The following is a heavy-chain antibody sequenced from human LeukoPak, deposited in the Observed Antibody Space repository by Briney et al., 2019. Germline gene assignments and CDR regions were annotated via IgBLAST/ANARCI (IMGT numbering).Heavy chain of an antibody. D-gene: IGHD2-21*01. V-gene: IGHV3-30*18. Sequence: GGSLRLSCAASGFTFSTYGMHWVRQAPGKGLEWVAVISYDGSNEYYADSVKGRFTISRDNSKHTLYLQMSSLRAEDTAVYYCAKEFNRGLPDYWGQGTLVTVPS. CDR1: GFTFSTYG. J-gene: IGHJ4*02. CDR2: ISYDGSNE. CDR3: AKEFNRGLPDY.